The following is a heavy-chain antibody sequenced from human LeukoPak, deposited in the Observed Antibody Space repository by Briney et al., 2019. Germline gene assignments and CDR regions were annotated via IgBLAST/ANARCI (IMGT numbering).Heavy chain of an antibody. J-gene: IGHJ4*02. V-gene: IGHV3-74*01. Sequence: GGSLRLSCAASGFTFSSYWMHWVRQAPGKGLVWVSRINSDGYSITYADSVKGRFTISRDNAKNTLYLQMNSLRAADTAVYYCAKSPYYDFWPFDYWGQGTQVTVSS. CDR1: GFTFSSYW. CDR2: INSDGYSI. CDR3: AKSPYYDFWPFDY. D-gene: IGHD3-3*01.